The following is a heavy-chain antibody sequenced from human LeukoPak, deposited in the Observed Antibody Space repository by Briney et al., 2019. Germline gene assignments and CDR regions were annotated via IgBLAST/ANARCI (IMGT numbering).Heavy chain of an antibody. D-gene: IGHD6-6*01. J-gene: IGHJ4*02. V-gene: IGHV3-53*01. CDR1: GFTVSSNY. Sequence: GGSLRLSCAASGFTVSSNYMSWVRQAPGKGLEWVSVIYSGGSTYYADSVKGRFTISRDNAKNSLYLQMNSLRAEDTAVYYCARDSSAARPNYYFDYWGQGTLVTVSS. CDR2: IYSGGST. CDR3: ARDSSAARPNYYFDY.